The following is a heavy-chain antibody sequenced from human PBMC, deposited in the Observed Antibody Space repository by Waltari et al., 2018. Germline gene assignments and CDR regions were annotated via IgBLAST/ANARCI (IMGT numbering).Heavy chain of an antibody. D-gene: IGHD3-10*01. V-gene: IGHV1-24*01. CDR1: GYTLTELS. CDR2: FDPEDGET. CDR3: ATSPSYGSGSSPLYYYYGMDV. J-gene: IGHJ6*02. Sequence: QVQLVQSGAEVKKPGASVKVSCKVSGYTLTELSMHWVRQAPGTGLEGMGGFDPEDGETIYAQKFQGRVTMTEDTSTDTAYMELSSLRSEDTAVYYCATSPSYGSGSSPLYYYYGMDVWGQGTTVTVSS.